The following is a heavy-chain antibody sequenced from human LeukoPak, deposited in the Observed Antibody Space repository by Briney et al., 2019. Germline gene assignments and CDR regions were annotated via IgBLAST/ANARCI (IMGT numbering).Heavy chain of an antibody. Sequence: GGSLRLSCAASGFTFSDYYMSWIRQAPGKGLEWVSYISSSGSTIYYADSVKGRFTIPRDNAKNSLYLQMNSLRAEDTAVYYCAGDSGIAPLRYYYGMDVWGQGTTVTVSS. V-gene: IGHV3-11*01. D-gene: IGHD6-13*01. CDR1: GFTFSDYY. CDR2: ISSSGSTI. CDR3: AGDSGIAPLRYYYGMDV. J-gene: IGHJ6*02.